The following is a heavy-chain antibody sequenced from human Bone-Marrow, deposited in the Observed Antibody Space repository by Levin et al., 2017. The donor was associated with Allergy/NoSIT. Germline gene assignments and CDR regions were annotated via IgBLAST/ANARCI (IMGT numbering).Heavy chain of an antibody. CDR1: GFTFSSTA. CDR2: ISYDGGKT. V-gene: IGHV3-30*18. J-gene: IGHJ3*02. D-gene: IGHD4-17*01. CDR3: AKEKTYAGPLDM. Sequence: GGSLRLSCAASGFTFSSTAMHWVRQAPGKGLEWVAIISYDGGKTYSADSVKGRFTVSRDNSKNTVFLQMSSLRTEDTAMYFCAKEKTYAGPLDMWGQGTLVTVSS.